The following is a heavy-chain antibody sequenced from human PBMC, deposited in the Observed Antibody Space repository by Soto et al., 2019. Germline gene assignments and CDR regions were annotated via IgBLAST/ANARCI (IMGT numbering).Heavy chain of an antibody. V-gene: IGHV4-61*03. CDR2: IYYSGST. CDR1: GGSVRSGSYY. J-gene: IGHJ4*01. CDR3: ARSEATALDF. Sequence: TSETLSLTCTVSGGSVRSGSYYWSWIRQPPGKGLEWIGYIYYSGSTNYNPSLKSRVTISVDRSQNHFSLQLTSVTAADTAVYYCARSEATALDFWGHGTLVTVSS.